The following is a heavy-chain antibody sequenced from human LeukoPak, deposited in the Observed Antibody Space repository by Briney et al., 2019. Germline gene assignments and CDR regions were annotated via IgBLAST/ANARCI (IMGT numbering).Heavy chain of an antibody. CDR3: XRKIXAARRGLDS. J-gene: IGHJ5*01. D-gene: IGHD6-6*01. V-gene: IGHV3-72*01. CDR1: GFTFSDHH. CDR2: IRTKADSYTT. Sequence: GGSLRVSCAASGFTFSDHHMDWVRQAPGKGLEWVARIRTKADSYTTEYAASVKGRFTISRDDSTNSLYLQMNSLKSEDTAVXYCXRKIXAARRGLDSWGQGTLVIVSS.